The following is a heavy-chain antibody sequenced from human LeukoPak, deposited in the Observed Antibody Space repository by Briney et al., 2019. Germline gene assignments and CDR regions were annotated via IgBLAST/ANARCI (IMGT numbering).Heavy chain of an antibody. V-gene: IGHV4-4*09. CDR1: GGSISSYY. CDR3: ARRSRNYGAYYYYMDV. J-gene: IGHJ6*03. D-gene: IGHD4-11*01. Sequence: PSETLSLTCTVSGGSISSYYWSWIRQPPGKGLEWIGYIYTSGSTNYNPSLKSRVTISVDTSKNQFSLKLSSVTAAGTAVYYCARRSRNYGAYYYYMDVWGKGTTVTVSS. CDR2: IYTSGST.